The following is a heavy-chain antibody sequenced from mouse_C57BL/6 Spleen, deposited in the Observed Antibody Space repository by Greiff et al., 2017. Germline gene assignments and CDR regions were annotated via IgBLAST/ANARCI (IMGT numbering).Heavy chain of an antibody. CDR2: IDPSDSYT. D-gene: IGHD2-4*01. CDR3: ARSGGYDSWFAY. CDR1: GYTFTSYW. J-gene: IGHJ3*01. V-gene: IGHV1-69*01. Sequence: QVQLQQPGAELVMPGASVKLSCKASGYTFTSYWMHWVKQRPGQGLEWIGEIDPSDSYTNYNQKFKGKSTLTVDKSSSAAYMQLSSLTSADSAVYYCARSGGYDSWFAYWGQGTLVTVSA.